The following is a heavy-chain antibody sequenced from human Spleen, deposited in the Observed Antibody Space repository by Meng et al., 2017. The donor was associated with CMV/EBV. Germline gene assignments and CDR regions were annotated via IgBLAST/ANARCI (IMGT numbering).Heavy chain of an antibody. CDR3: ASGQGPRMWFDP. CDR2: IKSKADGGTT. CDR1: GFTFINAY. V-gene: IGHV3-15*01. Sequence: SGFTFINAYMSWVRQAPGKGLEWVGRIKSKADGGTTDYAAPVKGRFTISRDDSKNTLYLQMNSLKTEDTAVYYCASGQGPRMWFDPWGQGTLVTVSS. D-gene: IGHD1-26*01. J-gene: IGHJ5*02.